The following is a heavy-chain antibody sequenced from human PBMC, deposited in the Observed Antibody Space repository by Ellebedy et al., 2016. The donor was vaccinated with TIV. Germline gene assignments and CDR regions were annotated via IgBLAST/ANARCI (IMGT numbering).Heavy chain of an antibody. CDR1: GFNFDDHG. CDR3: ARDPNYSGWYQFDF. CDR2: ITWNGENT. V-gene: IGHV3-20*04. Sequence: PGGSLRLSCAASGFNFDDHGMSWVRQVPGKGLQWVSGITWNGENTGYADSVKGRFTISRDNDEKFVYLQMNSLRVEDTALYYWARDPNYSGWYQFDFWGRGALVIVSS. D-gene: IGHD6-19*01. J-gene: IGHJ4*02.